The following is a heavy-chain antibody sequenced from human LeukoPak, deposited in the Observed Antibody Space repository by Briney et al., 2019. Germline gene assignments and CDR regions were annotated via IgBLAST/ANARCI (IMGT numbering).Heavy chain of an antibody. J-gene: IGHJ3*02. V-gene: IGHV4-59*08. D-gene: IGHD3-16*02. CDR1: GGSISSYY. Sequence: PSETLSLTCTVSGGSISSYYWSWIRQPPGKGLEWIGYIYYSGSTNYNPSLKSRVTISVDTSKNQFSLKLSSVTAADTAVYYCARHVAHNYDYVWGSYRSPKDDAFDIWGQGTMVTVSS. CDR2: IYYSGST. CDR3: ARHVAHNYDYVWGSYRSPKDDAFDI.